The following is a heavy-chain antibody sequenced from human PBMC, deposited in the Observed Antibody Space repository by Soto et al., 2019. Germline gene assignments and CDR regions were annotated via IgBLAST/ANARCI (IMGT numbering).Heavy chain of an antibody. CDR2: VYYSGST. CDR3: ASPPQSCSSGSCFHY. Sequence: QLQLQESGPGLVKPSETLSLTCTVSGGSISSSNYYWVWIRQPPGKGLEWIGSVYYSGSTYYNPSPRSRVTMSVDTSQTQFSLKLRSVTAADTAVYYCASPPQSCSSGSCFHYWGQGTLVIVSS. D-gene: IGHD2-15*01. V-gene: IGHV4-39*01. J-gene: IGHJ4*02. CDR1: GGSISSSNYY.